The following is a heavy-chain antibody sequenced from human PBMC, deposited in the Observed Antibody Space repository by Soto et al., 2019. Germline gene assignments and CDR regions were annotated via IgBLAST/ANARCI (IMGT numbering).Heavy chain of an antibody. V-gene: IGHV3-33*01. D-gene: IGHD3-3*01. Sequence: QMQLVESGGGVVQPGGSLRLSCGSSGFSFSFYGMHWVRQAPGKGLEWVAFIWYDGTSKFYADSVKGRFTNSRDNSKTTLFLEMNSLRAEDTAVYYCARGGTPERFMEKNYYNDYSGMDAW. CDR3: ARGGTPERFMEKNYYNDYSGMDA. J-gene: IGHJ6*01. CDR2: IWYDGTSK. CDR1: GFSFSFYG.